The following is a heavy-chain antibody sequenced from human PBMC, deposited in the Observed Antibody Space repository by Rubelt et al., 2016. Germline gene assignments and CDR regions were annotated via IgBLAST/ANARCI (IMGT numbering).Heavy chain of an antibody. D-gene: IGHD5-18*01. CDR1: GFTLSNYW. V-gene: IGHV3-21*01. CDR3: ARGYGYVDY. CDR2: ISSGGSDI. J-gene: IGHJ4*02. Sequence: EVQLVESGGDLVQPGGSLRLSCAASGFTLSNYWMSWVRQAPGKGLEWVSSISSGGSDIFHADSVKGRFSISRDNAKTSVYLQMNSLRAEDTAVYYCARGYGYVDYWGQGTLVTVSS.